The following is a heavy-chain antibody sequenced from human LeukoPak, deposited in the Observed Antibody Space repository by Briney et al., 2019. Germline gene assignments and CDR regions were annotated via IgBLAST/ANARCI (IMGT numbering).Heavy chain of an antibody. V-gene: IGHV3-30-3*01. CDR2: ISYDGSNK. CDR1: GFTFSSYA. J-gene: IGHJ4*02. Sequence: PGRSLRLSCAASGFTFSSYAMHWVRQTPGKGLEWVAVISYDGSNKYYADSVKGRFTISRDNGKRTLYLQMNSLRVEDTAVYYCASDGPATGHAFDYWGQGTLVTVSS. CDR3: ASDGPATGHAFDY.